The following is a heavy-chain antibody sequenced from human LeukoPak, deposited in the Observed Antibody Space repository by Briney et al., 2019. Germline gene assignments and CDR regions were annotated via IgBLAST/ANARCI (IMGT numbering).Heavy chain of an antibody. J-gene: IGHJ4*02. V-gene: IGHV3-7*01. D-gene: IGHD3-3*01. CDR2: IKQDGSEK. Sequence: GGSLRLSCAASGFTFSSYWMSWVRQAPGKGLEWVANIKQDGSEKYYVDSVKGRFTISRDNAKSSLYLQMNSLRAEDTAVYYCARVVWYDFWSGYYFDYWGQGTLVTVSS. CDR1: GFTFSSYW. CDR3: ARVVWYDFWSGYYFDY.